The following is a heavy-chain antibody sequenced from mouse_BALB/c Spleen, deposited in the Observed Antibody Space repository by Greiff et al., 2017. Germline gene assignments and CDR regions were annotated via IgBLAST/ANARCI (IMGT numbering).Heavy chain of an antibody. CDR1: GFNIKDTY. V-gene: IGHV14-3*02. D-gene: IGHD2-1*01. CDR3: ASLPAAMDY. CDR2: IDPANGNT. J-gene: IGHJ4*01. Sequence: VQLQQSGAELVKPGASVKLSCTASGFNIKDTYMHWVKQRPEQGLEWIGRIDPANGNTKYDPKFQGKATITADTSSNTAYLQLSSLTSEDPAVYCSASLPAAMDYWGQGTSVTVSS.